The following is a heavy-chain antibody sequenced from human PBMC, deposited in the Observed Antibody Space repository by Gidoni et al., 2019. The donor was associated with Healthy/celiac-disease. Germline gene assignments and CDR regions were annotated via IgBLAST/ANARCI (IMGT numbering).Heavy chain of an antibody. D-gene: IGHD2-15*01. CDR3: AVWGVVAATSPEYFQH. V-gene: IGHV4-39*01. J-gene: IGHJ1*01. CDR2: IYYSGST. Sequence: QLQLQESGPGLVKPSETLSLTCTVSGGSISSSSYYWGWIRQPPGKGLEWIGGIYYSGSTYYNPSLKSRVTISVDTSKTQFSLKLSSVTAADTAVYYCAVWGVVAATSPEYFQHWGQGTLVTVSS. CDR1: GGSISSSSYY.